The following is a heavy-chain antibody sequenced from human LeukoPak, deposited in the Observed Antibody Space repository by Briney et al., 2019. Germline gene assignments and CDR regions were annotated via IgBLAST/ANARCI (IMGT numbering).Heavy chain of an antibody. V-gene: IGHV1-18*01. CDR2: ISAYNGNT. D-gene: IGHD3-3*01. J-gene: IGHJ5*02. CDR3: ARVGFWDFWSGYYLNWFDP. Sequence: ASVKVSCKASGGTFSSYAISWVRQAPGQGLEWMGWISAYNGNTNYAQKLQGRVTMTTDTSTSTAYMELRSLRSDDTAVYYCARVGFWDFWSGYYLNWFDPWGQGTLVTVSS. CDR1: GGTFSSYA.